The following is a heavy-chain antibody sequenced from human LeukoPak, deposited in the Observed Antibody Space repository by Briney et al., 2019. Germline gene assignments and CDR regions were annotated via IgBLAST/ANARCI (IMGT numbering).Heavy chain of an antibody. CDR3: ASRRGWFGELLYNY. CDR2: INHSGST. D-gene: IGHD3-10*01. CDR1: GGSFSGYY. Sequence: SETLSLTCAVYGGSFSGYYWSWIRQPPGKGLEWIGEINHSGSTNYNPSLKSRVTISVDTSKNQFSLKLSSVTAADTAVYYCASRRGWFGELLYNYWGQGTLVTVSS. V-gene: IGHV4-34*01. J-gene: IGHJ4*02.